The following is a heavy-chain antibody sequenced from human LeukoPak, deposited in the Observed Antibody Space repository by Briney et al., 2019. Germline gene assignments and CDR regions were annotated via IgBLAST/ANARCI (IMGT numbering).Heavy chain of an antibody. Sequence: GASVTVSFTASGYTFTIYDINWVRQATGQGLEWMGWMNPNSGNTGYTQKFQGRVTMTSNTSISTAYMELSSLRSRDTAVYYCARVDPFYCSSTSCYSAFDIWGQGTMVTVSS. V-gene: IGHV1-8*01. CDR2: MNPNSGNT. D-gene: IGHD2-2*01. CDR1: GYTFTIYD. J-gene: IGHJ3*02. CDR3: ARVDPFYCSSTSCYSAFDI.